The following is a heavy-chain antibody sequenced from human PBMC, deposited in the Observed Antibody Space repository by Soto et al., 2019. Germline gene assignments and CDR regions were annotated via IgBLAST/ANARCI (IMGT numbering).Heavy chain of an antibody. Sequence: ASVKVSCKASGFTFTSSAVQWVRQARGQRLEWIGWIVVGSGNTNYAQKFQERVTITRDMSTSTAYMELSSLRSEDTAVYYCAAGIRMVYAIPGTNWFDPWGQGTLVTVSS. CDR1: GFTFTSSA. CDR3: AAGIRMVYAIPGTNWFDP. CDR2: IVVGSGNT. D-gene: IGHD2-8*01. V-gene: IGHV1-58*01. J-gene: IGHJ5*02.